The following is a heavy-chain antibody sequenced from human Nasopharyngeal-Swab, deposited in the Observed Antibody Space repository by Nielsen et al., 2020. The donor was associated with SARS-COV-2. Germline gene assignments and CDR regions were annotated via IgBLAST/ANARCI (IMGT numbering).Heavy chain of an antibody. CDR2: IKRKTDGGTT. J-gene: IGHJ4*02. Sequence: GASLNISCAASGFTFSNALMNWVRQAPGKGLEWVGRIKRKTDGGTTDYAAPVKGRFTISRDDSKNTLYLQMNSLKTEDTAVYYCTTEWAVGATDFDYWGQGTLVTVSS. V-gene: IGHV3-15*07. CDR1: GFTFSNAL. D-gene: IGHD1-26*01. CDR3: TTEWAVGATDFDY.